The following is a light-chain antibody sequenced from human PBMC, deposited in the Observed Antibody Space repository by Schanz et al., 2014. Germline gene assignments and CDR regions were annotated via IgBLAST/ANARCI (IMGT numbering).Light chain of an antibody. J-gene: IGKJ2*01. CDR3: QQYATSPEYT. CDR1: QNIFSN. CDR2: GAS. Sequence: EMVMTQSPATLSVSPGERATLSCRASQNIFSNLAWYQQKSGQAPRLLIFGASTRATGIPARFSGSGSGTAFTLTIGRLEPEDFAVYYCQQYATSPEYTFGQGTKLEIK. V-gene: IGKV3-15*01.